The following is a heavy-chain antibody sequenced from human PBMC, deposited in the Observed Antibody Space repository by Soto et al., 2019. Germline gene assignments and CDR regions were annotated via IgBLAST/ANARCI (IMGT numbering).Heavy chain of an antibody. Sequence: GASVKVSCKASGYTFTGYDMHWVRQAPGQGLEWMGWISAYNGNTNYAQKLQGRVTMTTDTSTSTAYMELRSLRSDDTAVYYCARGTHSTSDCSGGSCFDYWGQGTLVTVSS. V-gene: IGHV1-18*04. CDR3: ARGTHSTSDCSGGSCFDY. CDR1: GYTFTGYD. D-gene: IGHD2-15*01. J-gene: IGHJ4*02. CDR2: ISAYNGNT.